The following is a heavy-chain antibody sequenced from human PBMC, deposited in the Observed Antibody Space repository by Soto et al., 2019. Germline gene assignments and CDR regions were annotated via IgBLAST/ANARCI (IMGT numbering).Heavy chain of an antibody. CDR3: ATGQQLGY. D-gene: IGHD6-13*01. Sequence: EVQLLKSGGGLVQPGGSLRLSCAASGFTFSTYAMSWVRQAPGKGLEWVSKIIHSGDSTYYADSVKGRFTISRDNSKNTVYLQMNSLRAEDTAVYYCATGQQLGYWGQGTLVTVSS. V-gene: IGHV3-23*01. CDR1: GFTFSTYA. J-gene: IGHJ4*02. CDR2: IIHSGDST.